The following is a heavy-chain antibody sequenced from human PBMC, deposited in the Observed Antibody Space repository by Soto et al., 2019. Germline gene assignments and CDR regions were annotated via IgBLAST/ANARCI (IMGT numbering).Heavy chain of an antibody. D-gene: IGHD2-2*01. Sequence: SETLSLTCTVSGGSISSYYWSWIRQPPGKGLEWIGYIYYSGSTNYNPSLKSRVTISVDTSKNQFSLKLSSATAADTAVYYCARVHCSSTSCYLDWFDPWGQGTLVTVSS. CDR2: IYYSGST. CDR1: GGSISSYY. J-gene: IGHJ5*02. V-gene: IGHV4-59*01. CDR3: ARVHCSSTSCYLDWFDP.